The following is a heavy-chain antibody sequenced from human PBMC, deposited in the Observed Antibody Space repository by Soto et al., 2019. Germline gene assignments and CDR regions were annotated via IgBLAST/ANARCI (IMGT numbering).Heavy chain of an antibody. CDR1: GDSFNDYY. V-gene: IGHV1-2*04. J-gene: IGHJ6*03. CDR3: ARESGGATATLDYYYFYMDV. Sequence: QVQLVQSGAEVRKPGASVTVSCRSSGDSFNDYYIHWVRQAPGQGFEWMGWINPNGGVTKYAQKLQGWVSMTRDTSIRTVYMQLSRLRSDDTAAYYCARESGGATATLDYYYFYMDVWGTGNTVTVSS. D-gene: IGHD5-12*01. CDR2: INPNGGVT.